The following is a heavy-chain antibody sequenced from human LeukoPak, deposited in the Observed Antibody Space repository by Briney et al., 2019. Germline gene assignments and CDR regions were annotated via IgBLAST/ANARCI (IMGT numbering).Heavy chain of an antibody. Sequence: PGGSLRLSCAASGFTFDDYGMSWVRQAPGKGLEWVSGINWNGGSTGYADSVKGRFTISRDNAKNSLYLQMNSLRAEDTALYYCARVARGYSYDNWFDPWGQGTLVTVSS. V-gene: IGHV3-20*04. D-gene: IGHD5-18*01. CDR3: ARVARGYSYDNWFDP. CDR1: GFTFDDYG. J-gene: IGHJ5*02. CDR2: INWNGGST.